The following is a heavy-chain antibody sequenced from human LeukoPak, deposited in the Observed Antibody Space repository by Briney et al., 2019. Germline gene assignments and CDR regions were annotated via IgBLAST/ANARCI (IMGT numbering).Heavy chain of an antibody. V-gene: IGHV1-8*01. CDR3: ARGPRGDYYFDY. D-gene: IGHD2-21*02. CDR2: LNPNSGNT. J-gene: IGHJ4*02. CDR1: GYTFTSYD. Sequence: ASVKVSCKASGYTFTSYDINWVRQATGQGLEWMGWLNPNSGNTDYAQKFQGRVTMTRNTSISTAYMELSSLKSEDTAVYYCARGPRGDYYFDYWGQGTLVTVSS.